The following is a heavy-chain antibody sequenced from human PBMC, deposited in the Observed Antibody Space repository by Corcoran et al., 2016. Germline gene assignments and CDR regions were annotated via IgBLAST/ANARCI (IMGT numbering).Heavy chain of an antibody. V-gene: IGHV3-53*01. D-gene: IGHD4-17*01. CDR2: IYSGGST. CDR3: ASERRSTVNGGHDAFDI. J-gene: IGHJ3*02. CDR1: GFTVSSNY. Sequence: EVQLVESGGGLIQPGGSLRLSCAASGFTVSSNYMSWVRQAPGKGLEWVSVIYSGGSTYYADSVKGRFTISRDNSKNTLYLQMNSLRAEDTAVDCCASERRSTVNGGHDAFDIWGQGTMVTVSS.